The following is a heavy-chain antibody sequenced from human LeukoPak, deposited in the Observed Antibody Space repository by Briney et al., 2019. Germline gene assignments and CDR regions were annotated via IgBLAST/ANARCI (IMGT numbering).Heavy chain of an antibody. D-gene: IGHD1-14*01. CDR1: GFIFSKYA. CDR2: ISGSGGST. V-gene: IGHV3-23*01. Sequence: GGSLRLSCAASGFIFSKYAMSWVRQAPGKGLEWGSSISGSGGSTYYADSVKGRFTISRDNSKNTLHLQMNSLRAEDTAVYYCVRIIYFDYWGQGSLVTVSS. J-gene: IGHJ4*02. CDR3: VRIIYFDY.